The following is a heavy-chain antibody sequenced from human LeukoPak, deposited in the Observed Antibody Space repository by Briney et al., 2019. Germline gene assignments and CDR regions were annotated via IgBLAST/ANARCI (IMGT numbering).Heavy chain of an antibody. J-gene: IGHJ5*02. V-gene: IGHV1-2*02. CDR3: ARGVGQTATVTTGWFDP. CDR1: GYTFTGYY. Sequence: ASVKVSCKASGYTFTGYYMHWVRQAPGQGLEWMGWINPNSGGTNYAQKFQGRVTMTRDTSVSTAYMELSRLRSDDTAVYYCARGVGQTATVTTGWFDPWGQGTLVTVSS. D-gene: IGHD4-17*01. CDR2: INPNSGGT.